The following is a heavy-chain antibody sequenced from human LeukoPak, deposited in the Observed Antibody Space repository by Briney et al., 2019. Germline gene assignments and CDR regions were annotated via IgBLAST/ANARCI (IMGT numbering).Heavy chain of an antibody. J-gene: IGHJ4*02. CDR3: ARSGLSRFGF. D-gene: IGHD2/OR15-2a*01. V-gene: IGHV3-23*01. Sequence: GGSPRLSCAASGFIFSNYAMSWVGQAPGKGLQWVSAFSGSGGSTYYADSVNGRFTTPRNNSRNTLYLQMNSLRAEVTAVYYCARSGLSRFGFWGQGTLVTVSS. CDR1: GFIFSNYA. CDR2: FSGSGGST.